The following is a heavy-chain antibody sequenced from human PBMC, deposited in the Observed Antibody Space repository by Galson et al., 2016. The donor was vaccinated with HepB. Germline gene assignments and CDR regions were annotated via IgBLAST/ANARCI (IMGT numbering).Heavy chain of an antibody. CDR1: GGSITNYY. D-gene: IGHD5-18*01. J-gene: IGHJ3*01. Sequence: SETLSLTCSVSGGSITNYYWNWIRQPPGKGLEWIAFIYYTGMTNYNPPLKSRVTISVDTSKNQFSLKLTSLTAADPAVYYCARWTGRSYGGFDAFNVWGQGTMVTVSS. V-gene: IGHV4-59*01. CDR2: IYYTGMT. CDR3: ARWTGRSYGGFDAFNV.